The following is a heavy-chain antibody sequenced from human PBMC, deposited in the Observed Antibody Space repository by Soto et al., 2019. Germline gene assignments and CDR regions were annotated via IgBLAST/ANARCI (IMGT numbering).Heavy chain of an antibody. CDR2: ISAYNGNT. V-gene: IGHV1-18*01. CDR3: ARDSIAVTTRDY. J-gene: IGHJ4*02. CDR1: GYTFTSYG. D-gene: IGHD4-17*01. Sequence: GASGKVSCKASGYTFTSYGISWGRQAPGQGLEWMGWISAYNGNTNYAQKLQGRVTMTTDTSTSTAYMELRSLRSDDTAVYYCARDSIAVTTRDYWGQGTLVTVSS.